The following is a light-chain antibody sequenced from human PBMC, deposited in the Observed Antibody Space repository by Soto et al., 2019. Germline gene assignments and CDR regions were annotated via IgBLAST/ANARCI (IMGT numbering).Light chain of an antibody. CDR2: EVS. V-gene: IGLV2-14*01. CDR3: SSYTSTGTVV. J-gene: IGLJ2*01. CDR1: SSDVGGYNY. Sequence: QSALTQPASVSGSPGQSITISCTGTSSDVGGYNYVSWYQQHPGKAPKLMIYEVSNRPSGVSNRFSGSKSGNTASLTISGLQAGDGADYYASSYTSTGTVVFGGGTKLTV.